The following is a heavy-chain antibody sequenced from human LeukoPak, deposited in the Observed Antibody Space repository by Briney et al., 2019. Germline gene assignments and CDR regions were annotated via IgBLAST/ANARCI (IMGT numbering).Heavy chain of an antibody. Sequence: SETLSLTCAVYGGSFSGYYWSWIRQPPGKGLEWIGEINHSGSTNYNPSLKSQVTISVDTSKNQFSLKLSSVTAADTAVYYCARRTLLWFGELFGRNWFDPWGQGTLVTASS. D-gene: IGHD3-10*01. CDR3: ARRTLLWFGELFGRNWFDP. CDR1: GGSFSGYY. J-gene: IGHJ5*02. CDR2: INHSGST. V-gene: IGHV4-34*01.